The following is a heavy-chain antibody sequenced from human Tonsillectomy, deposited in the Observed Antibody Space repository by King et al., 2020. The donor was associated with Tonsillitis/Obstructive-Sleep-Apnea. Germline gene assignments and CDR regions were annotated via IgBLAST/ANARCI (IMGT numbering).Heavy chain of an antibody. CDR1: GFSLSTSGMC. V-gene: IGHV2-70*11. Sequence: TLKESGPALVKPTQTLTLTCTFSGFSLSTSGMCVSWIRQPPGKALEWLARIDWDDDKYYSTSVKTRLTISKETSKNQVVLRMTNMDPVDTATYYCARTYYDSSGYIMDVWGKGTTVTVSS. J-gene: IGHJ6*03. D-gene: IGHD3-22*01. CDR3: ARTYYDSSGYIMDV. CDR2: IDWDDDK.